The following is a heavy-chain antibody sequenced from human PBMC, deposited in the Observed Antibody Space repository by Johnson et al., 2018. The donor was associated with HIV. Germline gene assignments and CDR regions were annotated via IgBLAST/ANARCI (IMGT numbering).Heavy chain of an antibody. CDR3: ATDRGSGFDAFDI. CDR1: GFTFSNAW. CDR2: ISYDGSNK. V-gene: IGHV3-30*19. Sequence: QVQLVESGGGVVQPGRSLRLSCAASGFTFSNAWMSWVRQAPGKGLEWVAVISYDGSNKYYADSVKGRFTISRDNSKNTLYLHMNSLRVEDTAAYYCATDRGSGFDAFDIWGQGTMVTVSS. D-gene: IGHD3-3*01. J-gene: IGHJ3*02.